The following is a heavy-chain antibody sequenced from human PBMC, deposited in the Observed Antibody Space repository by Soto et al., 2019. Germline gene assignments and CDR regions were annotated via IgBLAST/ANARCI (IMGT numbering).Heavy chain of an antibody. CDR1: GSAFRTHG. CDR2: IWGDGSKK. D-gene: IGHD2-15*01. CDR3: ARGAVAAGDFDY. V-gene: IGHV3-33*01. Sequence: GGSLRLSCAASGSAFRTHGMHWVRQAPGKGLEWVAVIWGDGSKKYYADSVKGRFTISKDNSKNTLFLQMNTLRAEDTAVYHCARGAVAAGDFDYWGQGTLVTVSS. J-gene: IGHJ4*02.